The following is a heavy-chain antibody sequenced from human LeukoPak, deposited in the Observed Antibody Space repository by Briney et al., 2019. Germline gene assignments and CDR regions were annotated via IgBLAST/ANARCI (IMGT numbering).Heavy chain of an antibody. CDR3: AKDNAPLVIWYYFDY. CDR1: GFTFSSYG. Sequence: GGSLRLSCAASGFTFSSYGMHWVRQAPGKGLEWVAVISSDGSKKYYADSVKGRFTISRDNSKNPLYLQMNSLRAEDTAVYYCAKDNAPLVIWYYFDYWGQGNLVTVSS. D-gene: IGHD2-21*01. J-gene: IGHJ4*02. V-gene: IGHV3-30*18. CDR2: ISSDGSKK.